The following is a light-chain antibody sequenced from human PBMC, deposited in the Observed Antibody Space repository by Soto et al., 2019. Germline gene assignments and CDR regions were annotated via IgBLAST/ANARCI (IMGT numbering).Light chain of an antibody. Sequence: QSVLTKPPSVSGAPGQRVAISCTGSSSNIGAEYDVHWYQQLPGTAPKRLIYGDNNRPSGVPDRFSGSKSGTSASLAITGLQPEDDADYYCQSYDSSLTTFVFGTGTKVTVL. CDR1: SSNIGAEYD. V-gene: IGLV1-40*01. CDR3: QSYDSSLTTFV. J-gene: IGLJ1*01. CDR2: GDN.